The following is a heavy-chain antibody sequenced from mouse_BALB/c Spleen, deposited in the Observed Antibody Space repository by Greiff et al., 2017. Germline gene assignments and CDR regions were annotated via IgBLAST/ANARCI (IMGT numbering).Heavy chain of an antibody. CDR1: GFTFSSFG. J-gene: IGHJ2*01. CDR2: ISSGSSTI. V-gene: IGHV5-17*02. CDR3: ARLHLRLRFDY. D-gene: IGHD1-2*01. Sequence: EVHLVESGGGLVQPGGSRKLSCAASGFTFSSFGMHWVRQAPEKGLEWVAYISSGSSTIYYADTVKGRFTISRDNPKNTLFLQMTSLRSEDTAMYYCARLHLRLRFDYWGQGTTLTVSS.